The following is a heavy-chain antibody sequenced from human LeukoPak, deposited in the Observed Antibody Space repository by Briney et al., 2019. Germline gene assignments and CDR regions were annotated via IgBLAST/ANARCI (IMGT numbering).Heavy chain of an antibody. D-gene: IGHD2/OR15-2a*01. Sequence: GGSLRLSCAASGFTFSSYSMNWVRQAPGKGLEWVSSIGSSSSYIYYADSVKGRFTISRDNAKNSLYLQMNSLRAEDTAVYYCARAILLDAFDIWGQGTMVTVSS. J-gene: IGHJ3*02. V-gene: IGHV3-21*01. CDR1: GFTFSSYS. CDR2: IGSSSSYI. CDR3: ARAILLDAFDI.